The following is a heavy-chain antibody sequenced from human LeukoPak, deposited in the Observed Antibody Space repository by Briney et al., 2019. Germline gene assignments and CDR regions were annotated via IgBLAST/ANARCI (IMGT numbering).Heavy chain of an antibody. CDR2: IWNDGSKE. CDR1: GFTFSGNG. D-gene: IGHD3-10*01. J-gene: IGHJ4*02. CDR3: AKVTVRGVIITELTHFDY. Sequence: GGSLRLSCVGSGFTFSGNGMHWVRQAPGKGLEWVAVIWNDGSKEYYADSVKGRFTISRENSKNTVYLQMNSLRAEDTAVYYCAKVTVRGVIITELTHFDYWGQGTLVTVSS. V-gene: IGHV3-33*06.